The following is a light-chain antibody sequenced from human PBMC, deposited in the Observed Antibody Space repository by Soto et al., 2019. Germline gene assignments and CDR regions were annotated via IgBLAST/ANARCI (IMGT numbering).Light chain of an antibody. V-gene: IGKV3-20*01. CDR2: GAS. J-gene: IGKJ1*01. Sequence: ESVLPQNPATPSLSSGEKATLSCRASQSVSSSYLAWYQQKPGQAPRLLIYGASSRATGIPDRFSGSGSGTDFTLTVSRLESEDIAVYSCEQFGRSPWASGQRTKV. CDR3: EQFGRSPWA. CDR1: QSVSSSY.